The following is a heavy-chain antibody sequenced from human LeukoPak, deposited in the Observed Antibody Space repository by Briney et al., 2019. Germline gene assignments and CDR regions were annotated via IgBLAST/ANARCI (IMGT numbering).Heavy chain of an antibody. CDR3: ARGNSVWGSYSSFY. CDR1: GFTVSNNY. Sequence: PGGSLRLSCAVPGFTVSNNYWSWIRQPPGKGLEWIGYIFYTGSTNYNPSLQSRVTILLDTSKNQFSLKLSSVTAADTAVYYCARGNSVWGSYSSFYWGQGTLVTVSS. V-gene: IGHV4-59*08. CDR2: IFYTGST. J-gene: IGHJ4*02. D-gene: IGHD3-16*01.